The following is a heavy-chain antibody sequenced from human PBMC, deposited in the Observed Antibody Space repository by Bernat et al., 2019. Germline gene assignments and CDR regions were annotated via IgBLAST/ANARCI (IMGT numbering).Heavy chain of an antibody. D-gene: IGHD5-12*01. CDR3: ERGIVDTGYYFDY. J-gene: IGHJ4*02. V-gene: IGHV4-31*03. Sequence: QVQLQESGPGLVKPSQTLSLTCTVSGGSISSGGYYWSWIRQHPGKGLEWIGYIYYSGSTYYNPSLKSRVTISVDTSKNQFSLKLSSVTAADTAVDYCERGIVDTGYYFDYWGQGTQVTVSS. CDR2: IYYSGST. CDR1: GGSISSGGYY.